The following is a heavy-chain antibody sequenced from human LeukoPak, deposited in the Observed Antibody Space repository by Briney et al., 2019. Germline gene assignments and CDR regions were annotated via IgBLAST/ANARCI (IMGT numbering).Heavy chain of an antibody. CDR3: ARHGEYLLWFGETIVGWFDP. Sequence: SETLSLTCTVSGGSISGSNWSWIRHPPGKGLEWSGYIFFRGSTNYNPSLKSRVTISVDTSKNQFSLKLSSVTAADTAVYYCARHGEYLLWFGETIVGWFDPWGQGTLVTVSS. D-gene: IGHD3-10*01. CDR1: GGSISGSN. CDR2: IFFRGST. V-gene: IGHV4-59*08. J-gene: IGHJ5*02.